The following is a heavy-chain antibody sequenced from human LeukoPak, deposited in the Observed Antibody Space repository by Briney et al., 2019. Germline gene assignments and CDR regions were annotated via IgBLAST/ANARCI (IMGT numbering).Heavy chain of an antibody. CDR3: ARAIADSINP. V-gene: IGHV3-74*01. Sequence: GGSLRLSCAASGFTFSSYWMHWVRQAPGKGLMWVSRINSDGSSTSYADSVKGRFTISRDNAKNTLYLQMNSLRAEDTAVYYCARAIADSINPWGQGTLVTVSS. J-gene: IGHJ5*02. D-gene: IGHD6-13*01. CDR1: GFTFSSYW. CDR2: INSDGSST.